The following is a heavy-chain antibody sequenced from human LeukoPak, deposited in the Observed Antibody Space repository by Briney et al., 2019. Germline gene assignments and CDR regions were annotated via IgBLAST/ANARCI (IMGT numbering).Heavy chain of an antibody. D-gene: IGHD3-10*01. J-gene: IGHJ5*02. V-gene: IGHV1-18*01. CDR3: ARPLVGGSGISWFDP. CDR2: ISAYNGNT. Sequence: ASVKVSCKASGGTFSSYAISWVRQAPGQGLEWMGWISAYNGNTNYAQKLQGRVTMTTDTSTSTAYMELRSLRSDDTAVYYCARPLVGGSGISWFDPWGQGTLVTVSS. CDR1: GGTFSSYA.